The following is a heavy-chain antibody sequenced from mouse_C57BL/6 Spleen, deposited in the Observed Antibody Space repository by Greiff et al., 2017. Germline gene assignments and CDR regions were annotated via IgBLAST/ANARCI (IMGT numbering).Heavy chain of an antibody. J-gene: IGHJ1*03. CDR2: FHPNSGDT. V-gene: IGHV1-62-3*01. D-gene: IGHD1-1*02. Sequence: QVQLQQSGAELVKPGASVKLSCKASGYTFTSYRMNWVKQRPGRGLEWIGRFHPNSGDTKYNEKFKGKATLTVDKSSNTVYMQLSRLTSEDSAVYYCARGSGSFNHFDDWGTGTTLTVSS. CDR1: GYTFTSYR. CDR3: ARGSGSFNHFDD.